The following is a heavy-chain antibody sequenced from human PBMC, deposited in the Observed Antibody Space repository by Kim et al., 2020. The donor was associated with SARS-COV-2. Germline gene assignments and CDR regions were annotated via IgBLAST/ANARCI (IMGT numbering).Heavy chain of an antibody. J-gene: IGHJ6*01. CDR2: INHSGST. Sequence: SETLSLTCAVYGGSFSGYYWSWIRQPPGKGLEWIGEINHSGSTNYNPSLKSRVTISVDTSKNQFSLKLSSVTAADTAVYYCARAGGYCSGGSYSVFWYY. CDR3: ARAGGYCSGGSYSVFWYY. CDR1: GGSFSGYY. V-gene: IGHV4-34*01. D-gene: IGHD2-15*01.